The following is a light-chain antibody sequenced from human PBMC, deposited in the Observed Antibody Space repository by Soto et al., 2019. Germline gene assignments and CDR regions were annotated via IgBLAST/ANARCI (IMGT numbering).Light chain of an antibody. CDR1: SSDVGGYNY. J-gene: IGLJ2*01. CDR3: ISYTSSNTLEV. V-gene: IGLV2-14*01. CDR2: EVS. Sequence: SALTQPASVSGSPGQSITISCTGTSSDVGGYNYVSWYQHHPGKAPKLLIYEVSNRPSGVSNRFSGSKSGNTASLTISGLQAEDEADYYCISYTSSNTLEVFGGGTKLTVL.